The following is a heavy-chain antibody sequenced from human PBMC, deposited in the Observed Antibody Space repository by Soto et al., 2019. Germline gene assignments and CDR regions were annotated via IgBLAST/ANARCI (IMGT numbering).Heavy chain of an antibody. V-gene: IGHV4-39*02. CDR1: GGAISSSSYY. CDR2: IYYSWST. D-gene: IGHD2-15*01. Sequence: QLQLQESGPGLVKPSETLSLTCTVSGGAISSSSYYWGWIRQPPGKGLEWIGSIYYSWSTYYNPSLKSRVIIEVERSMIQASLTLSSVSATDTAVDYCARDTPAISISDHRGHGTLDTASS. J-gene: IGHJ4*01. CDR3: ARDTPAISISDH.